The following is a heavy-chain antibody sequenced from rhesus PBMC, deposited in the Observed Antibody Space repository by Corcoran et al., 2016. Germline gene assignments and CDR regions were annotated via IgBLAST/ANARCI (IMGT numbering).Heavy chain of an antibody. Sequence: EVQLVQPGAEVKKPGASVKISCKASGYTFTDYYLHWVRQAPGKGLEWMERVDPEDGEAKHAQQFQDRVTITAETSTDTAYMELSSLRSEDTAVYYCATGSWNNLLNYWGQGVLVTVSS. CDR3: ATGSWNNLLNY. CDR1: GYTFTDYY. D-gene: IGHD1-20*01. J-gene: IGHJ4*01. V-gene: IGHV1-111*02. CDR2: VDPEDGEA.